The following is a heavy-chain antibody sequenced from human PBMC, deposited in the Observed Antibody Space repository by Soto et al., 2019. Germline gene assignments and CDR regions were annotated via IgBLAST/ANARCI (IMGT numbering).Heavy chain of an antibody. CDR1: GYIFIHYY. Sequence: QVQLVQSGAEVKKPGASVKVSCKASGYIFIHYYIHWVRQAPGQGLEWMAIINPNGGSTNSAQKFQGRVTVTNDTSTSTVSMAMNSLGSDDTAVYFCARSLLQGDFWGQGTLVTVSS. V-gene: IGHV1-46*01. J-gene: IGHJ4*02. CDR3: ARSLLQGDF. D-gene: IGHD2-21*01. CDR2: INPNGGST.